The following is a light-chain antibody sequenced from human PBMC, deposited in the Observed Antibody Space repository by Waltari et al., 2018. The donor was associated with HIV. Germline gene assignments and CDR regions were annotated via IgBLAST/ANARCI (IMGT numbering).Light chain of an antibody. CDR3: QQYNNWPWT. Sequence: EIVMTQSPATLSVSPGERGTLSCRASHSVTGNLAWYQQKPGQSPRLLIYGASTRATGVPARFSGSGSGTEYTLSISGLQSEDFAVYYCQQYNNWPWTFGQGTKVEAK. CDR2: GAS. V-gene: IGKV3-15*01. J-gene: IGKJ1*01. CDR1: HSVTGN.